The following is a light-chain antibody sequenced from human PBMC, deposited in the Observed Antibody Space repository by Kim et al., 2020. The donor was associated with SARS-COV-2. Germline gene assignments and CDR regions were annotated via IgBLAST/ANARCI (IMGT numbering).Light chain of an antibody. Sequence: VALGQTVRLTCQGDSLRNYYATWYQQKPGQAPILVIYGKNNRPSGIPDRFSGSTSGNTASLTITGTQAGDEADYYCNSRDSNDNVVFGGGTKVTVL. V-gene: IGLV3-19*01. CDR1: SLRNYY. CDR2: GKN. CDR3: NSRDSNDNVV. J-gene: IGLJ2*01.